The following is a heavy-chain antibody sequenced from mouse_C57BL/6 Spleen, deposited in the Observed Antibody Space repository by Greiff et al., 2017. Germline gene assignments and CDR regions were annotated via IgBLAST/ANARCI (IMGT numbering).Heavy chain of an antibody. D-gene: IGHD2-2*01. CDR3: ASSGYDAYYFDY. Sequence: EVQLQQSGPELVKPGASVKIPCKASGYTFTDYYMDWVKQSHGKSLEWIGDINPNNGGTIYNQKFKGKATLTVDKSSSTAYMELRSLTSEDTAVYYCASSGYDAYYFDYWGQGTTLTVAS. J-gene: IGHJ2*01. CDR2: INPNNGGT. V-gene: IGHV1-18*01. CDR1: GYTFTDYY.